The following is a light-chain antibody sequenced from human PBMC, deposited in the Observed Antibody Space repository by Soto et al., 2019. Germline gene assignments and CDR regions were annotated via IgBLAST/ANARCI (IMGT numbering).Light chain of an antibody. CDR3: KQYNSYPWT. V-gene: IGKV1-5*01. CDR1: QSISSW. J-gene: IGKJ1*01. Sequence: DIQMTQSPSTLSASVGDRVTITCRASQSISSWLAWYQQKPGKAPKLLIYDASSLESGVPSRFSGSGSGTEFTLTTSRQRPDDSATYSRKQYNSYPWTFGQGTKVEIK. CDR2: DAS.